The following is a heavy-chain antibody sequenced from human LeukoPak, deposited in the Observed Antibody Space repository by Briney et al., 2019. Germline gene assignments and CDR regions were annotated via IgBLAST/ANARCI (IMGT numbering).Heavy chain of an antibody. D-gene: IGHD6-19*01. CDR1: GYTFTGYF. CDR3: ARTINSGWGHFDY. Sequence: ASVKVSCKASGYTFTGYFMHWVRQAPGQGLEWMGRINPNSGGANYAQKFQGRVTMTRDTSINTAYMELSRLSSDDTAVYYCARTINSGWGHFDYWGQGTLVTVSS. J-gene: IGHJ4*02. V-gene: IGHV1-2*02. CDR2: INPNSGGA.